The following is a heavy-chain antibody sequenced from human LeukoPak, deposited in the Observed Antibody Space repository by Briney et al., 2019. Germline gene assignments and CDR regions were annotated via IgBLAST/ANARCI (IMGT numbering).Heavy chain of an antibody. CDR1: GGSISSYY. J-gene: IGHJ5*02. Sequence: SETLSLTCTVSGGSISSYYWSWIRQPPGKGLEWIGYIYYSGSTNYNPSLKSRVTISVDTSKNQFSLKLSSVTAADTAVYYCARGFTVIYNWFDPWGQGTLVTVSS. CDR2: IYYSGST. D-gene: IGHD4-17*01. V-gene: IGHV4-59*12. CDR3: ARGFTVIYNWFDP.